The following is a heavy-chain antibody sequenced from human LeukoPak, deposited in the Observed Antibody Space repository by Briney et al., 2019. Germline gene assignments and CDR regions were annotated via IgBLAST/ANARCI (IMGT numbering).Heavy chain of an antibody. J-gene: IGHJ5*02. CDR2: IYYSGST. V-gene: IGHV4-59*01. CDR3: ARVRGYCSSTSCYGGWFDP. D-gene: IGHD2-2*01. Sequence: SETLSLTCTVSGGSISSYYWSWIRQPPGNGLEWIGYIYYSGSTNYNPSLKSRVTISVDTSKNQFSLKLSSVTAADTAVYYCARVRGYCSSTSCYGGWFDPWGQGTLVTVSS. CDR1: GGSISSYY.